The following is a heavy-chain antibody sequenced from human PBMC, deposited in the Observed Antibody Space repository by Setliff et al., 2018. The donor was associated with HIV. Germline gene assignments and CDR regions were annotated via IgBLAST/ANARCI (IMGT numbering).Heavy chain of an antibody. CDR1: GFTFSSYS. J-gene: IGHJ4*02. CDR3: ARDVSWRVRTYIDY. CDR2: ISSSGTYI. V-gene: IGHV3-21*01. D-gene: IGHD3-3*01. Sequence: GGSLRLSCAASGFTFSSYSLNWVRQTPGKGLEWVSFISSSGTYIYYADSVKGRFTISRDNAKNSLYLQMNSLTAEDTAVYYCARDVSWRVRTYIDYWGQGALVTVSS.